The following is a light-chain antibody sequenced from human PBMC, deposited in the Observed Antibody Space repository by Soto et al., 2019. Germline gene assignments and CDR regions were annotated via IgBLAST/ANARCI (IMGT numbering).Light chain of an antibody. CDR1: QSVSSSY. Sequence: IVLTQSPGTLSLSAGERATLSFRASQSVSSSYLAWYQQKPGQAPRLLIYGASSRATGIPDRFSGSGSGTDFTLTISRLEPEDFAVYYCQQRNKWRTFGQGTKVDIK. V-gene: IGKV3D-20*02. CDR3: QQRNKWRT. J-gene: IGKJ1*01. CDR2: GAS.